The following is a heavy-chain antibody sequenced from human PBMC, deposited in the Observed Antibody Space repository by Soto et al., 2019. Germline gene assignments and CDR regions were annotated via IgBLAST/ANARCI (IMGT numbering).Heavy chain of an antibody. CDR3: TRDQSQRYAFDI. Sequence: GGSLRLSCTASGFTFGDYAVSWFRQAPGKGLEWVGFIRSKAYGGTTEYAASVKGRFTISRDDSKSIAYLQMNSLKTEDTAVYYCTRDQSQRYAFDIWGQGTMVTVSS. CDR2: IRSKAYGGTT. V-gene: IGHV3-49*03. CDR1: GFTFGDYA. J-gene: IGHJ3*02. D-gene: IGHD4-17*01.